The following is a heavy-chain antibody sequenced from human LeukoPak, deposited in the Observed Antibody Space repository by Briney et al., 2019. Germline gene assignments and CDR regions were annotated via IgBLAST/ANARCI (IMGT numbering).Heavy chain of an antibody. Sequence: ASVKVSCKASGYTFTSYAMNWVRQAPGQGLEWMGWINTNTGNPTYAQGFTGRFVFSLDTSVSTAYLQISSLKAEDTAVHYCARDKVLFHDYGGQLDYWGQGTLVTVSS. V-gene: IGHV7-4-1*02. J-gene: IGHJ4*02. CDR2: INTNTGNP. CDR1: GYTFTSYA. D-gene: IGHD4-23*01. CDR3: ARDKVLFHDYGGQLDY.